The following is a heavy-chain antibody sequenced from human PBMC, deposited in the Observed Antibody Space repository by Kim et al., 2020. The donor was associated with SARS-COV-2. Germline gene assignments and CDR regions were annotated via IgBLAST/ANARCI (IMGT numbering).Heavy chain of an antibody. CDR3: GGHV. Sequence: IKEDGGEKYYVDSVKGRFTISRDNAKNSLYLQMNSLRAEDTAVYYCGGHVWGQGTTVTVSS. V-gene: IGHV3-7*03. J-gene: IGHJ6*02. CDR2: IKEDGGEK.